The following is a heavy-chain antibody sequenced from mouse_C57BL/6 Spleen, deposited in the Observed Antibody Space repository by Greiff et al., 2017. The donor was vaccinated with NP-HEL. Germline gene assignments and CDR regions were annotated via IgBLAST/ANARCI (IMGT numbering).Heavy chain of an antibody. D-gene: IGHD4-1*01. CDR1: GFTFSDYG. V-gene: IGHV5-17*01. J-gene: IGHJ4*01. CDR3: AKTGYYYAMDY. Sequence: EVMLVESGGGLVKPGGSLKLSCAASGFTFSDYGMHWVRQAPEKGLEWVAYISSGSSTNYYSDTVKGPFTISRDNAKSTLFLQMTSLRSEDTAMYYCAKTGYYYAMDYWGQGTSVTVSS. CDR2: ISSGSSTN.